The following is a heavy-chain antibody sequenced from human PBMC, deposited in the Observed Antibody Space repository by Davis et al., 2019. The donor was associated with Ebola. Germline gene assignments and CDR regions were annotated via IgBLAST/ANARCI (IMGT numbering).Heavy chain of an antibody. D-gene: IGHD3-3*01. CDR2: INPSGGST. J-gene: IGHJ6*02. CDR1: GYTFTSYY. V-gene: IGHV1-46*01. CDR3: ARESHLGGDFWSGYHYGMDV. Sequence: ASVKVSCKASGYTFTSYYMHWVRQAPGQGLEWMGIINPSGGSTSYAQKFQGRVTMTRNTSISTAYMELSSLRSEDTAVYYCARESHLGGDFWSGYHYGMDVWGQGTTVTVSS.